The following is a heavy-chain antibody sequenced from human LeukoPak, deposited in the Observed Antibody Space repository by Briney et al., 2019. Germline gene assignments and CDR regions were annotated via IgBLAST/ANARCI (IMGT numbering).Heavy chain of an antibody. D-gene: IGHD3-9*01. CDR2: ISGSGGST. J-gene: IGHJ4*02. CDR1: GFTFSDYS. Sequence: GGSLRLSCAASGFTFSDYSMNWVRQAPGKGLEWVSAISGSGGSTYYADSVKGRYTISRDNSKNTLYLQMNSLRAEDTAVYYCANQYYDILTGYYYFDYWGQGTLVTVSS. V-gene: IGHV3-23*01. CDR3: ANQYYDILTGYYYFDY.